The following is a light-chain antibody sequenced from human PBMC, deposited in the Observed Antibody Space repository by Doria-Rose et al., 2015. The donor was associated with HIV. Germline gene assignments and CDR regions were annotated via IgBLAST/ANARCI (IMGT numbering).Light chain of an antibody. CDR2: GGS. Sequence: TQSPGTLSLSPGERATLSCRASQRFSSTYLAWYQQKPGQAPSLLIYGGSTRATGIPDRFSASGSGTDFTLTINRLEPEDFALYYCHQYGTSWTFGQGTKVEI. CDR3: HQYGTSWT. CDR1: QRFSSTY. V-gene: IGKV3-20*01. J-gene: IGKJ1*01.